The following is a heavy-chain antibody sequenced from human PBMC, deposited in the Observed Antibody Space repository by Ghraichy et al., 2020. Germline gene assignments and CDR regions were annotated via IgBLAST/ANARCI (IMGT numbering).Heavy chain of an antibody. V-gene: IGHV4-34*01. CDR3: ARTSFGSSSWYYPLHGEYFQH. CDR2: INHSGST. Sequence: SQTLSLTCAVYGGSFSGYYWSWIRQPPGKGLEWIGEINHSGSTNYNPSLKSRVTISVDTSKNQFSLKLSSVTAADTAVYYCARTSFGSSSWYYPLHGEYFQHWGQGTLVTVSS. D-gene: IGHD6-13*01. J-gene: IGHJ1*01. CDR1: GGSFSGYY.